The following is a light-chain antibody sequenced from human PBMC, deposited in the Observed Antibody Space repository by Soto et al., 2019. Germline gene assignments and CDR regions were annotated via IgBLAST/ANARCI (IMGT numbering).Light chain of an antibody. Sequence: DIQMTQSPSTVSASVGDRITSTCRASQSINTWLAWYRQRPGEAPQLLIYDVSTLAMGVPARFSGSGSGTDFTLSISRLQADDFATFYCQQYQTYARTFGQGTKVEVK. CDR3: QQYQTYART. CDR2: DVS. V-gene: IGKV1-5*01. J-gene: IGKJ1*01. CDR1: QSINTW.